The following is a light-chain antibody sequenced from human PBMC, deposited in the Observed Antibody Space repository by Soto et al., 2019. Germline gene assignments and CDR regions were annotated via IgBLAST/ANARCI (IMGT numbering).Light chain of an antibody. CDR3: QQYATPWT. J-gene: IGKJ1*01. V-gene: IGKV3-20*01. Sequence: EIVFTQSLGTLSLSPGDIATLSCRASHSVSSHLLAWCPFTPSQASWLFIWNSSNGATGSPDRFSGSWSDTYITLTLSRLQPEDFAVYCCQQYATPWTLRQRTKVDIK. CDR1: HSVSSHL. CDR2: NSS.